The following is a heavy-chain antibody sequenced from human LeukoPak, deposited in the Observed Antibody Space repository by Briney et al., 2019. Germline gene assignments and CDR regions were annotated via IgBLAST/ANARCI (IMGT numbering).Heavy chain of an antibody. J-gene: IGHJ4*02. V-gene: IGHV1-18*01. CDR3: ARGAPGWGVPGDFDY. Sequence: ASVKVCCKASGYTFTSYGISWVRQAPGQGLEWMGWISAYNGNTNYAQKLQGRVTMTTDTSTSTAYMELRSLRSDDRAVYYCARGAPGWGVPGDFDYWGQGTLVTVSS. CDR2: ISAYNGNT. CDR1: GYTFTSYG. D-gene: IGHD2-2*01.